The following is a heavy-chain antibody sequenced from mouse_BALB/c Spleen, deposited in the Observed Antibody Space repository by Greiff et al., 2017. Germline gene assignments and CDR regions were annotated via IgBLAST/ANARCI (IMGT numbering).Heavy chain of an antibody. D-gene: IGHD4-1*01. Sequence: EVQRVESGTVLARPGASVKMSCKASGYTFTSYWMHWVKQRPGQGLEWIGAIYPGNSDTSYNQKFKGKAKLTAVTSTSTAYMELSSLTNEDSAVYYCTRSELGRFAYWGQGTLVTVSA. J-gene: IGHJ3*01. V-gene: IGHV1-5*01. CDR1: GYTFTSYW. CDR3: TRSELGRFAY. CDR2: IYPGNSDT.